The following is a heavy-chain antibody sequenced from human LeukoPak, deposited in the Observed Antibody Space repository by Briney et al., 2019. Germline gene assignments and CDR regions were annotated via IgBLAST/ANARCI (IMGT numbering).Heavy chain of an antibody. V-gene: IGHV1-2*02. CDR1: GYTFTAHY. CDR2: MNTNSGAT. J-gene: IGHJ5*01. D-gene: IGHD1-7*01. Sequence: ASVKVSFKASGYTFTAHYMHWVRQAPGEGLEWMGWMNTNSGATSYTQKFQGRVSMTRDTSIATAYMDLTSLTSDDTAVYYCARGTGTSWFDSWGQGTLVTVSS. CDR3: ARGTGTSWFDS.